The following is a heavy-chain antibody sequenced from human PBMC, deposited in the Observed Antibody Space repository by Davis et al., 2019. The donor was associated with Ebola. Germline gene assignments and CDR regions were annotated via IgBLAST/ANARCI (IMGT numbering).Heavy chain of an antibody. CDR3: AKVGGLRLRLGFDY. D-gene: IGHD3-16*01. CDR2: IYSGGST. CDR1: GFTVSSNY. J-gene: IGHJ4*02. V-gene: IGHV3-53*01. Sequence: PGGSLRLSCAASGFTVSSNYMSWVRQAPGKGLEWVSVIYSGGSTYYADSVKGRFTISRDNSKNTLYLQMNSLRAEDTAVYYCAKVGGLRLRLGFDYWGQGTLVTVSS.